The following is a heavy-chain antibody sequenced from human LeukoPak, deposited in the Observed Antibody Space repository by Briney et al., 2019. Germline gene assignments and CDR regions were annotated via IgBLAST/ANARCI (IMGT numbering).Heavy chain of an antibody. CDR1: GYTFNNYY. D-gene: IGHD1-20*01. CDR2: INPKSGAT. CDR3: AREGPTYNWKRDWFDP. Sequence: ASVKVSCKASGYTFNNYYMHWVRQAPGQGLEWMGWINPKSGATNYVQKFQGRVTMTRDTSISTAYMELRRLRSDDTAVYYCAREGPTYNWKRDWFDPWGQGTLVTVSS. V-gene: IGHV1-2*02. J-gene: IGHJ5*02.